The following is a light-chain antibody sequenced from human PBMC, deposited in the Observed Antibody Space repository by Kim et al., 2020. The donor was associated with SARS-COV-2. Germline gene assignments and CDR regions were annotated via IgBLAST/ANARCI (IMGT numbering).Light chain of an antibody. J-gene: IGKJ2*01. CDR1: QSVSSY. CDR2: DAS. CDR3: QQRSNWYT. Sequence: LSLSPGERATLSCRASQSVSSYLAWYQQKPGQAPRLLIYDASNRATGIPARFSGSGSGTDFTLTISSLEPEEFAVYYCQQRSNWYTFGQGTKLEI. V-gene: IGKV3-11*01.